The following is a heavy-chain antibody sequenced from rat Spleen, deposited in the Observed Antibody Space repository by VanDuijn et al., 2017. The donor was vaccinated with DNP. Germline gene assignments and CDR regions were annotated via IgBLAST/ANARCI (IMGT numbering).Heavy chain of an antibody. CDR2: IQSGGSP. D-gene: IGHD5-1*01. J-gene: IGHJ2*01. V-gene: IGHV2-27*01. Sequence: QVQLRESGPGLVQPSQTLSLTCTVSGFSLTSYHVHWVRQPPGKGLEWMGRIQSGGSPDYNSALKSRLSISRDTSKCQVLLKMNSLQTEYTAMYFCARFVGANWGYYFDYWGQGVMVTVSS. CDR3: ARFVGANWGYYFDY. CDR1: GFSLTSYH.